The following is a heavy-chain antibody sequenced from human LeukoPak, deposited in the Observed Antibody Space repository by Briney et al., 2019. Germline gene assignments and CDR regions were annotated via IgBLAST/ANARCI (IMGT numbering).Heavy chain of an antibody. J-gene: IGHJ4*02. V-gene: IGHV4-39*01. D-gene: IGHD7-27*01. CDR2: IYYSGST. CDR1: GGSISSRGYY. Sequence: SETLSLTCTVSGGSISSRGYYWGWIRRPPGKGLEWIGTIYYSGSTYYKSSLKSRLTISVDSSKNQFSLKMISVTAADTGVYYCARHGNWDPFDYWGQGALVTVSS. CDR3: ARHGNWDPFDY.